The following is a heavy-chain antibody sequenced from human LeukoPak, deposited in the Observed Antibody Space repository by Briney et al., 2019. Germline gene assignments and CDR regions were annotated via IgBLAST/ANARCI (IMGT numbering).Heavy chain of an antibody. Sequence: ASVKVSCKASGYTFTSYDINWVRQATGQGLEWMGWMNPNSGNTGYAQKFQGRVTMTRNTSISTAYMELSSLRSEDTAVYYCARAKPIVPAAAMGRWFDPWGQGTLVTVSS. J-gene: IGHJ5*02. V-gene: IGHV1-8*01. CDR2: MNPNSGNT. CDR1: GYTFTSYD. CDR3: ARAKPIVPAAAMGRWFDP. D-gene: IGHD2-2*01.